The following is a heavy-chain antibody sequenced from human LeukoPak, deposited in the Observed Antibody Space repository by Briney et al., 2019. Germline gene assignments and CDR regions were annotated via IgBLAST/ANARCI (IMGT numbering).Heavy chain of an antibody. CDR1: GFTFTSYA. D-gene: IGHD3-3*01. V-gene: IGHV3-23*01. CDR2: VSGSGGGT. CDR3: AKGDFYGDYPYGMDV. Sequence: GGSLRLSCAASGFTFTSYAMSWVRQAPGKGLEWVSAVSGSGGGTYYADSVKGRFTISRDNSKNTLYLQMNSLRAEDTAVYYCAKGDFYGDYPYGMDVWGQGTTVTVSS. J-gene: IGHJ6*02.